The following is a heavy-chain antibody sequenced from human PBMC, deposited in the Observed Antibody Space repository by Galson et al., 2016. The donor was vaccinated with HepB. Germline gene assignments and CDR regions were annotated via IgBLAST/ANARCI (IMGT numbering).Heavy chain of an antibody. J-gene: IGHJ6*02. Sequence: SLRLSCAASGFIVSNDYMNWVRQAPGKGLEWLSVSYGDGSTYYAESVGGRFTISRDNSKNSVFLQLNNLRAEDTAVDYCARDPGFRNGMNVWGQGTTVTVSS. CDR2: SYGDGST. V-gene: IGHV3-53*01. CDR1: GFIVSNDY. CDR3: ARDPGFRNGMNV.